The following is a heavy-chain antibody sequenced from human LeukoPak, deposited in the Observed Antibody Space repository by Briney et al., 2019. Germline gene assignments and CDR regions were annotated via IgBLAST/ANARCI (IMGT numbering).Heavy chain of an antibody. CDR2: IYYSGST. CDR1: GGSISSYY. V-gene: IGHV4-59*01. J-gene: IGHJ3*02. D-gene: IGHD3-16*01. Sequence: PSETLSLTCTVSGGSISSYYWSWIRQPPGKGLEWIGYIYYSGSTNYNPPLKSRVTISVDTSKNQFSLKLSSVTAADTAVYYCASIPPRFGPYDAFDIWGQGTMVTVSS. CDR3: ASIPPRFGPYDAFDI.